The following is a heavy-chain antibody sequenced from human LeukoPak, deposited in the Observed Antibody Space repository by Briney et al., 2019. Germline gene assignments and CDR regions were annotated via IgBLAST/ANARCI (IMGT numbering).Heavy chain of an antibody. CDR1: GFTFSSYA. J-gene: IGHJ1*01. CDR2: ISSSGGST. CDR3: ATRGQQLKYFQH. D-gene: IGHD6-13*01. Sequence: PGGSLRLSCAASGFTFSSYAMSWVRQAPGKGLEWVSSISSSGGSTYYADSVKGRFTISRDNSKNTLYLQMNSLRAEDTAVYYCATRGQQLKYFQHWGQGTLVTVSS. V-gene: IGHV3-23*01.